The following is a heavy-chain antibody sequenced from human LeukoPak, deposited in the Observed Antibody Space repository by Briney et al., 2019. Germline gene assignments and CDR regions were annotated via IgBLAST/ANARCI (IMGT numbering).Heavy chain of an antibody. CDR1: GFTFSSYG. J-gene: IGHJ4*02. D-gene: IGHD3-9*01. CDR2: ISYDGSNK. V-gene: IGHV3-30*18. CDR3: AKEGGEYYDILTGYLPLDY. Sequence: GGSLRLSCAASGFTFSSYGMHWVRQAPGKGLEWVAVISYDGSNKYYADSVKGRFTISRDNSKNTLYLQMNSLRAEDTAVYYCAKEGGEYYDILTGYLPLDYWGQGTLVTVSS.